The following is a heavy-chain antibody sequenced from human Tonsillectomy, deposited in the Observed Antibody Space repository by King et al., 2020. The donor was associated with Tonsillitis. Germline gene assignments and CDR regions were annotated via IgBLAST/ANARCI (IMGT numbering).Heavy chain of an antibody. D-gene: IGHD1-20*01. Sequence: VQLVESGGGLVQPGGSLGLSCAASGFTFSTYSMNWVRQAPGKGLEWVSYISSSGSTTYYTDSVKGRFTISRDNAKNALYLQMNSLRAEDTAVYYCARWSRRDNSQDPISSYYYMDVWGKGTTVTVSS. CDR3: ARWSRRDNSQDPISSYYYMDV. CDR1: GFTFSTYS. V-gene: IGHV3-48*01. J-gene: IGHJ6*03. CDR2: ISSSGSTT.